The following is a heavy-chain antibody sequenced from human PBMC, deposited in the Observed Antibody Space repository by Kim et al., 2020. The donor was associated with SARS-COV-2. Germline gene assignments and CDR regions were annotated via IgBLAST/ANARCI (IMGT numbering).Heavy chain of an antibody. D-gene: IGHD6-13*01. CDR2: IMPIIATA. CDR1: GGTFSSYA. CDR3: ARGSFSSSWRLYC. J-gene: IGHJ4*01. V-gene: IGHV1-69*13. Sequence: SVKVSCTASGGTFSSYAISWVRQAPGQGLEWMGGIMPIIATAYYAQDLQGKVTITADESTSTAYMELSSQKSEDTAVYYCARGSFSSSWRLYCCGQGTL.